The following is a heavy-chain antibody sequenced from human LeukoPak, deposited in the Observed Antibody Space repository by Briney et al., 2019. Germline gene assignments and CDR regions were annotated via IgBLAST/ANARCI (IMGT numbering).Heavy chain of an antibody. CDR3: ARESPQQDDAFDI. J-gene: IGHJ3*02. CDR2: IYYSGST. Sequence: TSETLSLTCTVSGGSISSSSYYWGWIRQPPGKGLEWIGSIYYSGSTYYNPSLKSRVTISVDTSKNQFSLKLSSVTAADTAVYYCARESPQQDDAFDIWGQGTMVTVSS. V-gene: IGHV4-39*07. CDR1: GGSISSSSYY.